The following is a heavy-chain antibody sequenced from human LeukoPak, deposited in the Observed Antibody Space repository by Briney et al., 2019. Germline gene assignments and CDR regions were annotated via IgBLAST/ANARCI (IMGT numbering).Heavy chain of an antibody. Sequence: ASVKVSCKASGGTFSSYAISWVRQAPGQGLEWMGGIIPIFGTANYAQKFQGRVTITTDESTSTAYMELSSLRSEDTAVYYCATDYYDGSVYPYYFDYWGQGTLVTASS. V-gene: IGHV1-69*05. CDR3: ATDYYDGSVYPYYFDY. CDR1: GGTFSSYA. CDR2: IIPIFGTA. D-gene: IGHD3-22*01. J-gene: IGHJ4*01.